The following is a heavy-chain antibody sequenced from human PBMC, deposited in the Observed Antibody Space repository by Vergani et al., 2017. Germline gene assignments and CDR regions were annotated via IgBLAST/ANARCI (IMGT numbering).Heavy chain of an antibody. V-gene: IGHV3-30*02. Sequence: QVQLVESGGGVVQRGGSLRLSCATSGFTLSNYDMQWIRQGPGKGLEWLAYIGKDGINTRYRDAVKGRFTVSRDNSKDILYLQMDSLRSEDTALYYCAKYLRDSTDGLPDSWGPGTLVIVSS. J-gene: IGHJ4*02. CDR1: GFTLSNYD. D-gene: IGHD2-21*02. CDR3: AKYLRDSTDGLPDS. CDR2: IGKDGINT.